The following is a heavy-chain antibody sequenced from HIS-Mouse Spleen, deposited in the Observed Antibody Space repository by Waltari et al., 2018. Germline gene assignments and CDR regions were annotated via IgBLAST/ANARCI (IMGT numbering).Heavy chain of an antibody. J-gene: IGHJ4*02. CDR3: AKDGYYYDSSGYSCYFDY. CDR1: GFTFSSYA. CDR2: ISGSGGST. D-gene: IGHD3-22*01. Sequence: EVQLLESGGGLVQPGGSLRLSCAASGFTFSSYAMSWVRQAPGKGLEWVSAISGSGGSTYYADSVKVRFTISRDNSKNTLYLQMNSLRAEDTAVYYCAKDGYYYDSSGYSCYFDYWGQGTLVTVSS. V-gene: IGHV3-23*01.